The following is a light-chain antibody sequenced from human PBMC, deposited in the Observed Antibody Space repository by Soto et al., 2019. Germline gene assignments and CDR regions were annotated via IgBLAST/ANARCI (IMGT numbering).Light chain of an antibody. V-gene: IGKV3-20*01. CDR3: QQYGVSPLMFT. J-gene: IGKJ2*01. CDR2: GAS. Sequence: IVLVQSPGTLSLSPGERATISCRASQSVSNNYLAWYQQKPGQAPRLLIYGASSRATGVPDRFSGSGTGTDFSLTISRLEPEDFAVYYCQQYGVSPLMFTFGQGTKVDIK. CDR1: QSVSNNY.